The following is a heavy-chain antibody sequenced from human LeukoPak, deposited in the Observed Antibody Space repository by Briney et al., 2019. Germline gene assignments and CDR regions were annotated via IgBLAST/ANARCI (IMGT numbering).Heavy chain of an antibody. V-gene: IGHV3-7*01. J-gene: IGHJ6*03. CDR3: ARADHGDYGGGYMDV. CDR1: GFSFSTYW. D-gene: IGHD4-17*01. CDR2: IKEDGSGK. Sequence: GGSLRLSCAASGFSFSTYWMSWVRQAPGKGLEWVANIKEDGSGKYYLDSVKGRFTISRDNARNSLYLQMNSLRAEDTAVYYCARADHGDYGGGYMDVSGKGTTVTVSS.